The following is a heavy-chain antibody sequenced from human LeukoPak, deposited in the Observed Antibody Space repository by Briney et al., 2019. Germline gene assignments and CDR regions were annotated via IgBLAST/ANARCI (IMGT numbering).Heavy chain of an antibody. Sequence: GGSLRLSCAASGFTFSSYAMSWVRQAPGKGPEWVSAISGSGGSTYYADSVKGRFTISRDNSKNTLYLQMNSLRAEDTAVYYCAKDLFAVTTATDYWGQGTLVTVSS. CDR3: AKDLFAVTTATDY. D-gene: IGHD4-17*01. CDR2: ISGSGGST. V-gene: IGHV3-23*01. J-gene: IGHJ4*02. CDR1: GFTFSSYA.